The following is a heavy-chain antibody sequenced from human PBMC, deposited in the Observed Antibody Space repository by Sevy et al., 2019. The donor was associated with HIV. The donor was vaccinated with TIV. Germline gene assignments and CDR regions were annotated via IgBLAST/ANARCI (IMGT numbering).Heavy chain of an antibody. CDR3: AKGGAARRYGMDV. J-gene: IGHJ6*02. CDR1: GFTFSSYG. CDR2: ISYDGSNK. D-gene: IGHD6-6*01. V-gene: IGHV3-30*18. Sequence: GGSLRLSCAVSGFTFSSYGMHWVRQAPGKGLEWVAVISYDGSNKYYADSVKGRFTISRDNSKNTLYLQMNSLRAEDTAVYYCAKGGAARRYGMDVWGQGTTVTVSS.